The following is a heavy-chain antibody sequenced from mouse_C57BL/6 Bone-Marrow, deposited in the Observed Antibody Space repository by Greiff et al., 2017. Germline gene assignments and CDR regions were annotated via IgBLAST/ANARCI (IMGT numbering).Heavy chain of an antibody. J-gene: IGHJ2*01. CDR1: GFTFSDYG. CDR2: ISSGSSTI. CDR3: ARPIYYYGSSPFDY. V-gene: IGHV5-17*01. Sequence: EVKLVESGGGLVKPGGSLKLSCAASGFTFSDYGMHWVRQAPEKGLEWVAYISSGSSTIYYADTVKGRFTISRDNAKNTLFLQMTSLRSEDTAMYYCARPIYYYGSSPFDYWGQGTTLTASS. D-gene: IGHD1-1*01.